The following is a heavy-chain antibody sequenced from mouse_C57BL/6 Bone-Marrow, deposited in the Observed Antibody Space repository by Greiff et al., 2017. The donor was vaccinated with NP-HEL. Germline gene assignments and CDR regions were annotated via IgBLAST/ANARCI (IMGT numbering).Heavy chain of an antibody. CDR2: INPSTGGT. CDR3: ARSYGSSYGFAY. J-gene: IGHJ3*01. CDR1: GYSFTGYY. V-gene: IGHV1-43*01. D-gene: IGHD1-1*01. Sequence: VQLKQSGPELVKPGASVKISCKASGYSFTGYYMHWVKQSSEKSLEWIGEINPSTGGTSYNQKFKGKATLTVDKSSSTAYMQLKSLTSEDSAVYYCARSYGSSYGFAYWGQGTLVTVSA.